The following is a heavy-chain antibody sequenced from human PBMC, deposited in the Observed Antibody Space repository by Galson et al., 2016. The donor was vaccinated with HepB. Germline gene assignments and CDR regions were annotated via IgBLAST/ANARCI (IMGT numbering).Heavy chain of an antibody. CDR2: VSPNGNTK. V-gene: IGHV3-48*02. D-gene: IGHD6-19*01. Sequence: SLRLSCAASGFIFSNYNMNWVRQAPGKGMEWVSYVSPNGNTKYYADSVKGRFSISKDNAKNSLSLQMTSLRDDDTAVYYCARGLPFHSRGWYFDSWGQGILVTVSS. CDR1: GFIFSNYN. CDR3: ARGLPFHSRGWYFDS. J-gene: IGHJ4*02.